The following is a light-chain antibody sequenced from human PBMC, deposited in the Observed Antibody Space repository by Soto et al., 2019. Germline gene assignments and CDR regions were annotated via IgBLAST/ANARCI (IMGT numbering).Light chain of an antibody. CDR3: QQYGSSPPWT. V-gene: IGKV3-20*01. CDR1: QSVSSSY. CDR2: GAS. J-gene: IGKJ1*01. Sequence: EIVLTQSPGTLSLSPGERATLSCRASQSVSSSYLAWYQQKPGQAPRLLIYGASSRATGIPDRFSGSGSGTDLTLTISRLEPEDFAVYYFQQYGSSPPWTFGRGTKV.